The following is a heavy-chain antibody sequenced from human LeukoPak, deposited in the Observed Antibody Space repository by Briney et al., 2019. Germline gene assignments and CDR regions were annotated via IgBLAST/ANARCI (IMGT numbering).Heavy chain of an antibody. CDR1: GGSIRSSYYY. V-gene: IGHV4-39*01. J-gene: IGHJ5*02. CDR3: ARHYGP. Sequence: SETLSLTCAVSGGSIRSSYYYWGWIRQPPGKGLEWIGSIYDSGSTYYNPSLKGRVTISVDTSKNQFSLKLNSVTAADTAVYYYARHYGPWGQGTLVTVSS. CDR2: IYDSGST. D-gene: IGHD3-10*01.